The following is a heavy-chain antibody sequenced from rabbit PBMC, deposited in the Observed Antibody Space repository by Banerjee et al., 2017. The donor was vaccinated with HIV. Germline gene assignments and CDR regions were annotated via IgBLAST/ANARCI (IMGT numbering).Heavy chain of an antibody. J-gene: IGHJ4*01. CDR2: IDGGSSGTT. Sequence: SLEESGGDLVKPGASLTLTCTASGFSFSSSYSMCWVRPAPGKGLEWIACIDGGSSGTTYYASWAKGRFSISKTSWTTVTLQMTSLTAADTASYFCARDLAGVIGWNFNLWGQGTLVTVS. D-gene: IGHD4-1*01. CDR1: GFSFSSSYS. V-gene: IGHV1S40*01. CDR3: ARDLAGVIGWNFNL.